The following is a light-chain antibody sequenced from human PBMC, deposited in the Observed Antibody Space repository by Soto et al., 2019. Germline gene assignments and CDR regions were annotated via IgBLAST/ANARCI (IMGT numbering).Light chain of an antibody. CDR2: GAF. Sequence: LAQAPGTLALSPGKRATLSCRASQSVSNNYLAWYQQKPGQAPRLLIYGAFSRATGIPDRFSGGGSGTDFTLTISRLEPEDFAVYYCQQYGSSPLTFGGGTKVDI. J-gene: IGKJ4*01. V-gene: IGKV3-20*01. CDR3: QQYGSSPLT. CDR1: QSVSNNY.